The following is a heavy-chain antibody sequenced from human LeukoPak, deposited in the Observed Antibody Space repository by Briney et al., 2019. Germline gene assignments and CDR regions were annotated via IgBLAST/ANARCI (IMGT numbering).Heavy chain of an antibody. CDR2: MYTSGST. J-gene: IGHJ4*02. V-gene: IGHV4-4*07. Sequence: SETLSLTCTVSGGPMSSYYWTWIRQPAGKGLEWIGRMYTSGSTNYNPSLKSRVTMSVDTSKNQFSLKLSSVTAADTAVYYCARLDSGGLDYWGQGTLVTVSS. CDR1: GGPMSSYY. CDR3: ARLDSGGLDY. D-gene: IGHD2-15*01.